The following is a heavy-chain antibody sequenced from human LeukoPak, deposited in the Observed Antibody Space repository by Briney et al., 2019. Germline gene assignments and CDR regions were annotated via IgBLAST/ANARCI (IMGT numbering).Heavy chain of an antibody. D-gene: IGHD3-16*01. CDR2: IYYSGST. CDR3: ASLQNSYGWFDP. Sequence: PSETLSLTCTVSGGSISSHYWSWIRQPPGKGLEWIGYIYYSGSTNYNPSLKSRVTISVDTSKNQFSLKLSSVTAADTAVYYCASLQNSYGWFDPWGQGTLVTVSS. CDR1: GGSISSHY. V-gene: IGHV4-59*11. J-gene: IGHJ5*02.